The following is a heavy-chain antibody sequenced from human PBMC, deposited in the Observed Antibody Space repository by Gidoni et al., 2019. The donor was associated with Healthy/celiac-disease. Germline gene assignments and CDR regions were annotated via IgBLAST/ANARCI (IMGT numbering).Heavy chain of an antibody. CDR1: GFTVSSNY. CDR3: ARGLGTEPYHYGMDV. Sequence: EVQLVESGGGLVKPGGSLRLSCAASGFTVSSNYMSWVRQAPGKGLEWVSVIYSGGSTYYADSLKGRFTISRDNSKNTLYLQMNSLRAEDTAVYYCARGLGTEPYHYGMDVWGQGTTVTVSS. J-gene: IGHJ6*02. CDR2: IYSGGST. V-gene: IGHV3-66*01. D-gene: IGHD1-1*01.